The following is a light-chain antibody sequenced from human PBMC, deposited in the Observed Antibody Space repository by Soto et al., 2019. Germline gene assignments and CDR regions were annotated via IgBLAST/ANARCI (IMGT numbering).Light chain of an antibody. J-gene: IGKJ2*01. Sequence: EIVLTQSPGTLSLSPGERATLSCRASQSVSSSYLAWYQQKPGQAPRLLIYAASSRATGIPDRFSGSGSGTDFTLTISRLETEDFAVYYCQQYGSSQYTFGQGTKLEIK. CDR1: QSVSSSY. CDR3: QQYGSSQYT. CDR2: AAS. V-gene: IGKV3-20*01.